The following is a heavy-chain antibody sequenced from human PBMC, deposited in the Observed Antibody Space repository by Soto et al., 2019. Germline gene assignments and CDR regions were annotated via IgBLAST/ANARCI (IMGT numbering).Heavy chain of an antibody. CDR2: IIPILGIA. V-gene: IGHV1-69*08. CDR3: AREFGPAPLVGYFSGGSCYTGHFDY. CDR1: GDTFSSYT. J-gene: IGHJ4*02. D-gene: IGHD2-15*01. Sequence: QVQLVQSGAEVKKPGSSVKVSCKASGDTFSSYTISWVRQAPGQGLEWMGRIIPILGIANYAQKFQGRVTITADKSTSTAYMELSSLRSEDTAVYYCAREFGPAPLVGYFSGGSCYTGHFDYWGQGTLVTVSS.